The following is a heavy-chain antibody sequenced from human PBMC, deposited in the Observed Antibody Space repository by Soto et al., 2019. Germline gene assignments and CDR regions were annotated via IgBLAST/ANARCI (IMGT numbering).Heavy chain of an antibody. CDR2: IIPIFGTA. V-gene: IGHV1-69*06. Sequence: GASVKVSCKASGGTFSSYAISWVRQAPGQGLEWMGGIIPIFGTANYAQKFQGRVTITADKSTSTAYMELSSLRSEDTAVYYCATQPWMIAAADWFDPGGQGHLSTAS. D-gene: IGHD6-13*01. J-gene: IGHJ5*02. CDR1: GGTFSSYA. CDR3: ATQPWMIAAADWFDP.